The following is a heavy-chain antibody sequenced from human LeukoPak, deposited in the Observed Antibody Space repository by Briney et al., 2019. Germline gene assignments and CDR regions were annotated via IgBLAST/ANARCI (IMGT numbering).Heavy chain of an antibody. CDR1: GFTFSSYA. D-gene: IGHD2-15*01. CDR3: AKGGTMTKKGYSDY. J-gene: IGHJ4*02. Sequence: GGSLRLSCAASGFTFSSYAMSWVRLAPGKGLEWVSGVSGDGGYTYYADSVKGRFTISRDNSKSTLCLQMNSLRADDTAVYYCAKGGTMTKKGYSDYWGQETLVTVSS. CDR2: VSGDGGYT. V-gene: IGHV3-23*01.